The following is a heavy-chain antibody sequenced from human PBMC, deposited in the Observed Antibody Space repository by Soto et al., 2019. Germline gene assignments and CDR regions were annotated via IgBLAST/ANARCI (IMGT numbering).Heavy chain of an antibody. CDR3: ARPLEYSSSVYGMDV. CDR2: IDPSDSYT. CDR1: GYSFTSYL. Sequence: PGESLKISCKGAGYSFTSYLISWVRQMPGKGLEWMGRIDPSDSYTNYSPSFQGHVTISADKSISTAYLQWSSLKASDTAMYYCARPLEYSSSVYGMDVWGQGTTVTVSS. J-gene: IGHJ6*02. D-gene: IGHD6-6*01. V-gene: IGHV5-10-1*01.